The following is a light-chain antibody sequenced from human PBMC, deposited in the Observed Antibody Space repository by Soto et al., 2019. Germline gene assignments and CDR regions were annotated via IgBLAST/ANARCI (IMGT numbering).Light chain of an antibody. CDR1: QSISSW. CDR3: QHHNTYST. CDR2: KAS. V-gene: IGKV1-5*03. Sequence: DIQMTQSPSTLSAFVGDRVTITCRASQSISSWLAWYQQKPGEAPKLLINKASNLESGVPSRFSGSGSGTEFTLTISSLQPDDFSTYYCQHHNTYSTFGQETKVDI. J-gene: IGKJ2*01.